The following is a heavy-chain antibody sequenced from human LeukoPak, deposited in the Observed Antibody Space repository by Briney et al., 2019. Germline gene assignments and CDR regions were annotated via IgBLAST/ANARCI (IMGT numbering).Heavy chain of an antibody. CDR1: GFTVRNNY. J-gene: IGHJ5*02. CDR3: TRDRAGTQSWVEFDL. V-gene: IGHV3-66*03. Sequence: PGGSLRLTCAASGFTVRNNYMSWVRQAPGKGLEWVSLIYTSGSTFYADSVMGRFTIPRDNSMNTLYLQVNSLRPEDSAVYYCTRDRAGTQSWVEFDLWGQGTLVTVSS. D-gene: IGHD3-10*01. CDR2: IYTSGST.